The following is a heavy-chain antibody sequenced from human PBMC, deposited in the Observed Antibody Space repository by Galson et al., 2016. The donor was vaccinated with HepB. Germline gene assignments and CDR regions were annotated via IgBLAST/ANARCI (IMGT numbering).Heavy chain of an antibody. J-gene: IGHJ6*03. CDR2: AYYSGTT. V-gene: IGHV4-59*01. Sequence: ETLSLTCTVSGDSISGYYWSWIRQAPGKGLEWIGCAYYSGTTNYNPSLKSRLTTSVDTSKNQFSLNLRSVTAADTAVYYCARDRLGFYYYMDVWGKGTTVTVSS. CDR3: ARDRLGFYYYMDV. D-gene: IGHD4-17*01. CDR1: GDSISGYY.